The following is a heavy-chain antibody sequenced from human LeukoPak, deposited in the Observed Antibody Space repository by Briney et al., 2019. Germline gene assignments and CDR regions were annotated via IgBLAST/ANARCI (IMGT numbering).Heavy chain of an antibody. CDR1: GFALSDYA. V-gene: IGHV3-21*04. CDR3: ARVAGWHWFDP. J-gene: IGHJ5*02. CDR2: ISSGATYI. Sequence: GGSLRLSCAASGFALSDYAINWVRQAPGKGLEWVSSISSGATYIYYTDSLRGRFTISRDSAMDSVSLQMDSLRADDTAVYYCARVAGWHWFDPWGQGTLVTVSS. D-gene: IGHD6-19*01.